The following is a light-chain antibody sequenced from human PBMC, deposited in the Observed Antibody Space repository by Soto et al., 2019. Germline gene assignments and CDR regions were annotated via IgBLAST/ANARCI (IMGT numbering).Light chain of an antibody. CDR1: SSDVGGYNY. CDR2: EVT. V-gene: IGLV2-14*01. CDR3: SSYTSSTTL. J-gene: IGLJ2*01. Sequence: QSALTQPASVSGSPGQSITISCTGTSSDVGGYNYVSWYQQHPGKAPQLMICEVTNRPSGVSIRFSGSKSGNTASLTISGLQAEDEADYYCSSYTSSTTLFGGGTKLTVL.